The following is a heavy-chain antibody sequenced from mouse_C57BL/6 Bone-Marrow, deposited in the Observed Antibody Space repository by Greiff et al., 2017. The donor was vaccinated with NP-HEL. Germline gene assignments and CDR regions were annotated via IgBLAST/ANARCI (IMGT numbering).Heavy chain of an antibody. V-gene: IGHV14-4*01. CDR1: GFNIKDDY. Sequence: EVQGVESGAELVRPGASVKLSCTASGFNIKDDYMHWVKQRPEQGLEWIGWIYPENGDTEYASKFQGKATITADTSSNTAYLQLSSLTSEDTAVKYCASYGSSYGYFDVWGTGTTVTVSS. J-gene: IGHJ1*03. CDR3: ASYGSSYGYFDV. D-gene: IGHD1-1*01. CDR2: IYPENGDT.